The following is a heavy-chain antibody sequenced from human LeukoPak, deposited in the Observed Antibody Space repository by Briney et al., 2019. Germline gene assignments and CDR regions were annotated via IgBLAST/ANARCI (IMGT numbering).Heavy chain of an antibody. CDR1: GFTFDDYA. V-gene: IGHV3-43*02. CDR3: ASMAYDTSGYYVNWFDP. J-gene: IGHJ5*02. CDR2: ISGDGGTT. Sequence: PGGSLRLSCAASGFTFDDYAMHWVRQTPEKGLEWVSLISGDGGTTYYADSVKGRFTISRDNSKNSLYLQMNSLRTEDTALYYCASMAYDTSGYYVNWFDPWGQGTLVTVSP. D-gene: IGHD3-22*01.